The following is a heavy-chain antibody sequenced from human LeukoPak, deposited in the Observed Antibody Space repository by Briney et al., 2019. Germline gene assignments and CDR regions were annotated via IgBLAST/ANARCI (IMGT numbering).Heavy chain of an antibody. J-gene: IGHJ4*02. CDR3: ARTYYYDSSGYYLDVYFDY. V-gene: IGHV4-61*01. CDR1: GYSISSGFY. CDR2: IYYSGST. Sequence: SETLSLTCTVSGYSISSGFYWSWIRQPPGKGLEWIGYIYYSGSTNYNPSLKSRVTISVDTSKNQFSLKLSSVTAADTAVYYCARTYYYDSSGYYLDVYFDYWGQGTLVTVSS. D-gene: IGHD3-22*01.